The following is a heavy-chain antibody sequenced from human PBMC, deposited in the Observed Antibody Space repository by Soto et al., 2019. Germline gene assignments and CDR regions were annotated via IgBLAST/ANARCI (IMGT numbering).Heavy chain of an antibody. CDR1: GGSFSGYY. D-gene: IGHD6-6*01. V-gene: IGHV4-34*01. J-gene: IGHJ5*02. CDR2: INHSGST. CDR3: ARGRSIAARPATFDP. Sequence: SETLSLTCAVYGGSFSGYYWSWIRQPPGKGLEWIGEINHSGSTNYNPSLKSRVTISVDTSKNQFSLKLSSATAADTAVYYCARGRSIAARPATFDPWGQGTMVTVSS.